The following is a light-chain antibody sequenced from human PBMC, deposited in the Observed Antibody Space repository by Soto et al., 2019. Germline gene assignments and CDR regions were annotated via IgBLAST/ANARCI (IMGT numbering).Light chain of an antibody. CDR2: YAA. CDR1: QSVSSH. CDR3: QQRSNWPLT. V-gene: IGKV3-11*01. J-gene: IGKJ5*01. Sequence: EIVLTQSPATLSLSPGERATLSCRASQSVSSHLAWYQQKPGQAPRLLIYYAANRATCIPARFSGSGSGSDFTLTISSLEPADFAIYYCQQRSNWPLTFGQGTRLEIK.